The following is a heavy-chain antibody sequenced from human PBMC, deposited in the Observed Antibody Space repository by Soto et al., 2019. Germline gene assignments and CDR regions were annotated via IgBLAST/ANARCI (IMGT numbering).Heavy chain of an antibody. D-gene: IGHD3-22*01. CDR2: ISAYSGNT. V-gene: IGHV1-18*04. Sequence: ASVKVSCKASGYTFTGYGISWVRQAPGQGLEWMGWISAYSGNTKYAQKLQGRVTMTRDTSTSTAYMALTGLRSDDTAVYFCARDGASGYAYTWFDHWGQGTLVTVSS. J-gene: IGHJ5*02. CDR3: ARDGASGYAYTWFDH. CDR1: GYTFTGYG.